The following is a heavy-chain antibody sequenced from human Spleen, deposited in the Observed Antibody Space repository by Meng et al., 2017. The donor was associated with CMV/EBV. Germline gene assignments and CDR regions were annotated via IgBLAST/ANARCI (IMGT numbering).Heavy chain of an antibody. CDR2: ISGSGGST. Sequence: GGSLRLSCAASGFTFSSYAMSWVRQAPGKGLEWVSAISGSGGSTYYADSVKGRFTISRDNSKNTLYLQMSSLRAEDTAVYYCAKVRLRTVTGSVTDVWGQGTTVTVSS. CDR1: GFTFSSYA. V-gene: IGHV3-23*01. CDR3: AKVRLRTVTGSVTDV. D-gene: IGHD4-17*01. J-gene: IGHJ6*02.